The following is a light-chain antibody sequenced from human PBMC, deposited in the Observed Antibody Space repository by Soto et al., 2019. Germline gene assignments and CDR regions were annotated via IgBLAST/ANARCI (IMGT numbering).Light chain of an antibody. CDR3: QQSNNWPYT. V-gene: IGKV3-15*01. CDR2: GAS. CDR1: QSVSDN. Sequence: EIVMTQSPATLSASPGERVTLSCRASQSVSDNLAWYQQKPGQAPRLLIYGASTRHTTIPARFSGSGSGTEFTLTISSLQSEDVAVYYCQQSNNWPYTFGQGTKLDIK. J-gene: IGKJ2*01.